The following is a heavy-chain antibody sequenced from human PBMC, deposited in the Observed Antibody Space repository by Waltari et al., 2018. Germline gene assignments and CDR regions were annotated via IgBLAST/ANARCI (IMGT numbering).Heavy chain of an antibody. D-gene: IGHD3-22*01. J-gene: IGHJ4*02. CDR2: ISGNGGVT. CDR1: GFTFRGYA. V-gene: IGHV3-23*01. Sequence: EVQLLESGGDLVQPGGSLRLSCVASGFTFRGYAMAWVRQAPGKGLEWVSGISGNGGVTYYADSVKGRFTISRHNAKNTVYLQMNSRRVEDTAIYFCTKRDYYDEKSFFPLFEYWGQGALVTVSS. CDR3: TKRDYYDEKSFFPLFEY.